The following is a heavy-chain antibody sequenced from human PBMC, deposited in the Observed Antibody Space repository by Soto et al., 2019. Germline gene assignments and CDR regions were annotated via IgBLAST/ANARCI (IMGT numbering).Heavy chain of an antibody. D-gene: IGHD3-10*01. CDR3: ARHFGSGTYLYFDY. CDR1: GFTFSSYW. J-gene: IGHJ4*02. V-gene: IGHV3-64*01. Sequence: QPGGSLRLSCAASGFTFSSYWMHWVRQAPGKKLEYVSGISTHGGSTYYANSVKGRFTISRDNSKNTLYLQMGSLRAEDMAVYYCARHFGSGTYLYFDYWGQGTLVTVSS. CDR2: ISTHGGST.